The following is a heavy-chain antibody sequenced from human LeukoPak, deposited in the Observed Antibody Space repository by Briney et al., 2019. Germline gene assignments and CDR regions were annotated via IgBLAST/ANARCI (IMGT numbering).Heavy chain of an antibody. V-gene: IGHV3-23*01. Sequence: GGSLRLSCAASGFTFSSYAMSWVRQAPGKGLEGVSAISGSGGSTYYADSVKGRFTISRDNSKNTLYLQMNSLRAEDTAVYYCAKDKGLRFLEWLPSYWGQGTLVTVSS. D-gene: IGHD3-3*01. J-gene: IGHJ4*02. CDR3: AKDKGLRFLEWLPSY. CDR2: ISGSGGST. CDR1: GFTFSSYA.